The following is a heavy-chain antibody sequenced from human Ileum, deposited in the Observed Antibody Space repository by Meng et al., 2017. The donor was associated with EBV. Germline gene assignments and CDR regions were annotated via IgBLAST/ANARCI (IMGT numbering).Heavy chain of an antibody. CDR3: ARSSPIVRGLDY. Sequence: LERAAPGLVGLSGLSYTPCVASGDYVGGGSGWSWVRQPPGKGLEWIGEVYHDGATNYHPSLKSRVTISLDKSKNEVNLHLNSLTAADTAVYFCARSSPIVRGLDYWGQGTLVTVSS. V-gene: IGHV4-4*02. CDR1: GDYVGGGSG. J-gene: IGHJ4*02. D-gene: IGHD3-10*01. CDR2: VYHDGAT.